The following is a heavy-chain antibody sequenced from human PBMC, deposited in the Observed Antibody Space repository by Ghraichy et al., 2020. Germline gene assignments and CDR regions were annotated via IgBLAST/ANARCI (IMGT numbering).Heavy chain of an antibody. CDR2: IYYRGRT. V-gene: IGHV4-30-4*01. CDR1: GGSISIGDYY. J-gene: IGHJ4*02. Sequence: SETLSLTCTVSGGSISIGDYYRSWIRQPPGKGLEWIGYIYYRGRTYYNPSLKSRVTISLDTSKKQFSLNLRSVTAADTAVYFCARGGGHSGYDFDLWGQGTHVTVSS. D-gene: IGHD5-12*01. CDR3: ARGGGHSGYDFDL.